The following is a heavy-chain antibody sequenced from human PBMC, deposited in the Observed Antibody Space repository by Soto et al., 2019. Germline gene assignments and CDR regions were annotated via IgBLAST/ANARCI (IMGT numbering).Heavy chain of an antibody. D-gene: IGHD3-3*01. CDR3: ARGNYDFWSGYYVS. V-gene: IGHV3-66*01. Sequence: EVQLVESGGGLVQPGGSLRLSCAASGFTVSSNYMSWVSQAPGKGLEWVSVIYSGGSTYYADSVKGRFTISRDNSKNTLYLQMNSLRAEDTAVYYCARGNYDFWSGYYVSWGQGTLVTVSS. CDR2: IYSGGST. CDR1: GFTVSSNY. J-gene: IGHJ5*02.